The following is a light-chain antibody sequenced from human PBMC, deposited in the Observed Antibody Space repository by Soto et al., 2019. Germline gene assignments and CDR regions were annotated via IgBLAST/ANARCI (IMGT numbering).Light chain of an antibody. CDR1: QIVSSN. V-gene: IGKV3-15*01. Sequence: ELVMTQSPATLSVSPGERATLSCRASQIVSSNLAWYQQKPGQAPRILIYGASTRATGIPARFSGSGSGTEFTIPISSLQSADFAVYYCQQYNNWPSITFGRGTRLEIK. J-gene: IGKJ5*01. CDR3: QQYNNWPSIT. CDR2: GAS.